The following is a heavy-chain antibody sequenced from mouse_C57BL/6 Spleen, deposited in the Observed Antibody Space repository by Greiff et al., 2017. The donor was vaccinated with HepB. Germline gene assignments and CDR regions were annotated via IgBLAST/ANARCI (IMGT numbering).Heavy chain of an antibody. CDR2: ISNGGGST. D-gene: IGHD2-3*01. CDR3: ARRDGWGAMDY. CDR1: GFTFSDYY. V-gene: IGHV5-12*01. Sequence: EVKLMESGGGLVQPGGSLKLSCAASGFTFSDYYMYWVRQTPEKRLEWVAYISNGGGSTYYPDTVKGRFTISRDNAKNTLYLQMSRLKSEDTAMYYCARRDGWGAMDYWGQGTSVTVSS. J-gene: IGHJ4*01.